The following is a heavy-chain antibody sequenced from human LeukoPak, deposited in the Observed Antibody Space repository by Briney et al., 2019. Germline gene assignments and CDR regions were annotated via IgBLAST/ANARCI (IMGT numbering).Heavy chain of an antibody. CDR3: ARGVVRDFGYYYYYMDV. V-gene: IGHV1-8*03. CDR2: MNPNSGNT. J-gene: IGHJ6*03. D-gene: IGHD3-10*02. Sequence: ASVKVSCKASGYTFTSYDINWVRQATGQGLEWMGWMNPNSGNTGYAQKFQGRVTITRNTSISTAYMELSSLRSEDTAVYYCARGVVRDFGYYYYYMDVWGKGTTVTVSS. CDR1: GYTFTSYD.